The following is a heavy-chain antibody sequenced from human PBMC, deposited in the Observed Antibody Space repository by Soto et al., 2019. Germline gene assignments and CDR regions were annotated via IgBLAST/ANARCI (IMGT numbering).Heavy chain of an antibody. J-gene: IGHJ6*04. CDR3: AREVATIRGVIITYGMDV. CDR1: GLSFSSYA. CDR2: ISYDGSNK. D-gene: IGHD3-10*01. Sequence: TWVSLRLSCAAPGLSFSSYAMNWVRQAPGKGLEWVAVISYDGSNKYYEDSVKGRFTISRDNSKNTLYLQMNSLRAEDTAVYYCAREVATIRGVIITYGMDVWGKGTTVTVSS. V-gene: IGHV3-30-3*01.